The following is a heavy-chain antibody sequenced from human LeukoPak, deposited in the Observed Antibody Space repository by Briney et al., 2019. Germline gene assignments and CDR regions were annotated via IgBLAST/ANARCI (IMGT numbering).Heavy chain of an antibody. CDR3: AREFLPSSGWEAPRGINWFDP. CDR2: ISSSGGTI. J-gene: IGHJ5*02. Sequence: GGSLRLSCAASGFTFSSYKMTWVRQAPGKGLEWVSYISSSGGTIYYADSVKGRFTISRDNAKNSLYLQMNSLRAEDTAVYYCAREFLPSSGWEAPRGINWFDPWGQGTLVTVSS. D-gene: IGHD6-19*01. V-gene: IGHV3-48*03. CDR1: GFTFSSYK.